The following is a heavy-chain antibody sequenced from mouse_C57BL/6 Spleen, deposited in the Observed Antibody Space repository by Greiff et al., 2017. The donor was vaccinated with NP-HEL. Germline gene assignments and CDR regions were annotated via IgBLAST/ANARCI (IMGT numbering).Heavy chain of an antibody. V-gene: IGHV10-3*01. CDR1: GFTFNTYA. Sequence: EVKLQESGGGLVQPKGSLKLSCAASGFTFNTYAMHWVRQAPGKGLEWVARIRRKSSNYATYYADSVKDRFTISRDDSQSMLYLQMNNLKTEDTAMYYCVRERGSWFAYWGQGTLVTVSA. CDR2: IRRKSSNYAT. J-gene: IGHJ3*01. D-gene: IGHD3-1*01. CDR3: VRERGSWFAY.